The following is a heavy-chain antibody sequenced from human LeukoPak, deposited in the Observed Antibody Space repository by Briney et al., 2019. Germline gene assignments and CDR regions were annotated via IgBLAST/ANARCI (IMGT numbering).Heavy chain of an antibody. J-gene: IGHJ4*02. V-gene: IGHV5-51*01. D-gene: IGHD6-19*01. CDR2: IYPGDSDT. CDR3: ARHAVAVAGKGEFDY. Sequence: GESLKISCKGSGYSFTSYWIGWVRQMPGKGLEWMGIIYPGDSDTRYSPSFQGQVTISADKSISTAYLQWSSLKASDTAMYYCARHAVAVAGKGEFDYWGQGTLVTVSS. CDR1: GYSFTSYW.